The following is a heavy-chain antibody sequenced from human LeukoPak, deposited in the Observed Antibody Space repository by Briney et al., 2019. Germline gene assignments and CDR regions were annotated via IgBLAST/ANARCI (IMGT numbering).Heavy chain of an antibody. J-gene: IGHJ5*02. Sequence: SVKVSCMASGGTFSSYAISWVRQAPGQGLEWMGGIIPIFGTANYAQKFQGRVTITADESTSTAYMELSSLRSEDTAVYYCAVDAYLGGHLGNWFDPWGQGTLVTVSS. V-gene: IGHV1-69*13. CDR3: AVDAYLGGHLGNWFDP. CDR1: GGTFSSYA. CDR2: IIPIFGTA. D-gene: IGHD2-21*01.